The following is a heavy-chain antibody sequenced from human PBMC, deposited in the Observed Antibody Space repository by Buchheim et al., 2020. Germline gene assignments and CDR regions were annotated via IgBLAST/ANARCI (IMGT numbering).Heavy chain of an antibody. V-gene: IGHV3-48*03. D-gene: IGHD3-3*01. CDR2: ISSGGSTI. CDR1: GFTFSSYE. Sequence: EVQLVESGGGLVQPGGSLRLSCAASGFTFSSYEMNWVRQAPGKGLEWVSYISSGGSTIYYADSVKGRFTISRDIAKNSLFLQMNSLRADDTAIYYCARDRSFGVVNSFDYWGQGTL. J-gene: IGHJ4*02. CDR3: ARDRSFGVVNSFDY.